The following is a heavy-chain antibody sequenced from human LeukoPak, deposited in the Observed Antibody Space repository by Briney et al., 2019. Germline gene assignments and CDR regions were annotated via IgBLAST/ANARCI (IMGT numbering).Heavy chain of an antibody. V-gene: IGHV3-21*01. CDR1: GFMFSSNW. Sequence: GGSLRLSCAASGFMFSSNWMSWVRQAPGKGLEWVSAISGSGEDTYYADSVKGRFTISRDNAKNSLYLQMNSLRAEDTAVYYCARTYYDYVWGSWPYDYWGQGTLVTVSS. CDR3: ARTYYDYVWGSWPYDY. J-gene: IGHJ4*02. CDR2: ISGSGEDT. D-gene: IGHD3-16*01.